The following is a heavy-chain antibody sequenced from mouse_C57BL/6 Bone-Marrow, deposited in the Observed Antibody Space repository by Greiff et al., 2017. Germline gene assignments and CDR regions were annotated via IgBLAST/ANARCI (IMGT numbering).Heavy chain of an antibody. CDR2: IYPRSGNT. J-gene: IGHJ4*01. CDR1: GYTFTSYG. Sequence: VQLQESGAELARPGASVKLSCKASGYTFTSYGISWVKQRTGQGLEWIGEIYPRSGNTYYNEKFKGKATLTADKSSSTAYMELRSLTSEDSAVYFTTVAFPYYAMDYWGQGTSVTVAS. V-gene: IGHV1-81*01. D-gene: IGHD1-1*01. CDR3: TVAFPYYAMDY.